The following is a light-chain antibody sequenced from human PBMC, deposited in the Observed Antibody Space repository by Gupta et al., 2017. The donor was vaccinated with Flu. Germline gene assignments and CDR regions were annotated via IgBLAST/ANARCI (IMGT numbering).Light chain of an antibody. Sequence: QSVLTQTPSVSAAPGHKVTISCPGTRSNMGINSVSCYQHLPGTAPKLLIYEDDKTPSGIPDRFSGSKSGTSATLVIAGLQTGDEADYYCGTWDSGLNTGLFGGGTKLTVL. CDR2: EDD. J-gene: IGLJ3*02. V-gene: IGLV1-51*02. CDR3: GTWDSGLNTGL. CDR1: RSNMGINS.